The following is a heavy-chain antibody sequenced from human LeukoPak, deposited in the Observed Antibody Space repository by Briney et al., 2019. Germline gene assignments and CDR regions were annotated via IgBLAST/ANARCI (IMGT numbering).Heavy chain of an antibody. V-gene: IGHV1-69*13. CDR2: IIPIFGIA. D-gene: IGHD1-26*01. Sequence: GASVKVSCKASGGTFSSYAISWVRQAPGQGLEWMGGIIPIFGIANYAQKFQGRVTITADESTSTAYMELSSLRSEVTAVYYCATDKWELLQGFDYWGQGTLVTVSS. J-gene: IGHJ4*02. CDR1: GGTFSSYA. CDR3: ATDKWELLQGFDY.